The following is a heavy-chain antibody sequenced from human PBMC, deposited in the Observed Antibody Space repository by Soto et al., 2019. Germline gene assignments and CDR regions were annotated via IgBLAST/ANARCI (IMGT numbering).Heavy chain of an antibody. CDR3: ARTYSSASWGRYYYYYYGMDV. J-gene: IGHJ6*02. V-gene: IGHV1-69*13. Sequence: SVKVSCKASGDTFYNYAISWVRQAPGRGLEWMGGLIPIFGTANYAHKFQGRVTITADESASTAYMELSSVRSEDTAVYYCARTYSSASWGRYYYYYYGMDVWGQGTTVTAP. CDR1: GDTFYNYA. D-gene: IGHD6-6*01. CDR2: LIPIFGTA.